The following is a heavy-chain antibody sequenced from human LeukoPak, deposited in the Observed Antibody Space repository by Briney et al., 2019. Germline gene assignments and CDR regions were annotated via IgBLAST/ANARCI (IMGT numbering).Heavy chain of an antibody. CDR2: ITAYNGST. CDR3: ARDQGSSSWSQHYYYGMDV. Sequence: GASVKVSCKASGYTFTSYGISCVRQSPVQGLEWIGWITAYNGSTNYAQKLQGRVTMTTDTYTSTAYMELRSLRSDDAAVYCCARDQGSSSWSQHYYYGMDVWGQGTTVTVSS. CDR1: GYTFTSYG. V-gene: IGHV1-18*01. J-gene: IGHJ6*02. D-gene: IGHD6-13*01.